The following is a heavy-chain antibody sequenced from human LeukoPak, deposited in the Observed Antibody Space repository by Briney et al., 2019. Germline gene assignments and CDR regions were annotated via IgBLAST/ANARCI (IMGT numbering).Heavy chain of an antibody. CDR1: GFTFSSYA. Sequence: PGGSLRLSCAASGFTFSSYAMHWVRQAPGKGLEWVAVISYDGSNKYYADSVKGRFTISRDNSKNTLYLQMNSLRAEDTAVYYCARDNRSLWFGELYRYYYYGMDVWGQGTTVTVSS. CDR3: ARDNRSLWFGELYRYYYYGMDV. J-gene: IGHJ6*02. V-gene: IGHV3-30*04. CDR2: ISYDGSNK. D-gene: IGHD3-10*01.